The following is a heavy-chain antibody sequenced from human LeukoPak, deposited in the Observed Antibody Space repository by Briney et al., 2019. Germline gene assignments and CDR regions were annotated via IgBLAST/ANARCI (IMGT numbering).Heavy chain of an antibody. D-gene: IGHD3-22*01. CDR2: ISSSSSYI. V-gene: IGHV3-21*01. CDR3: ARDRGNYYDSSGYSDY. J-gene: IGHJ4*02. Sequence: GGSLRLSCAASGFTFSSYSMNRVRQAPGKGLEWVSSISSSSSYIYYADSVKGRFTISRDNAKNSLYLQMNSLRAEDTAVYYCARDRGNYYDSSGYSDYWGQGTLVTVSS. CDR1: GFTFSSYS.